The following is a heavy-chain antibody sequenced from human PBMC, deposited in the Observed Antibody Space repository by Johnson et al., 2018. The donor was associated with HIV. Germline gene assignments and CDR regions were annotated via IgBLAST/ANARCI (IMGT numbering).Heavy chain of an antibody. Sequence: QLVESGGGLVQPGRSLRLSCAASGFTFDDYAMHWVRQAPGKGLEWVSGISWNSGSIGYADSVKGRFTISRDNAKNSLYLQMNSLRAEDTALYYCAKGDSGSYSDDAFDIWGQGTMVTVSS. CDR1: GFTFDDYA. CDR2: ISWNSGSI. D-gene: IGHD1-26*01. V-gene: IGHV3-9*01. CDR3: AKGDSGSYSDDAFDI. J-gene: IGHJ3*02.